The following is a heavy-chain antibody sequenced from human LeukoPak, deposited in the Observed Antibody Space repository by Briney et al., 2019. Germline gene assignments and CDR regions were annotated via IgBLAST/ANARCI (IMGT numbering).Heavy chain of an antibody. J-gene: IGHJ4*02. CDR2: IKEDGSEQ. Sequence: GGSLRLSCAASGFIFSSYWMSWVRQAPGKGLEWVANIKEDGSEQYYVGSLKGRFTISRDNAKNTLYLQMNSLRAEDTAVYYCAKGGYSSSWYPFDYWGQGTLVTVSS. CDR3: AKGGYSSSWYPFDY. CDR1: GFIFSSYW. D-gene: IGHD6-13*01. V-gene: IGHV3-7*03.